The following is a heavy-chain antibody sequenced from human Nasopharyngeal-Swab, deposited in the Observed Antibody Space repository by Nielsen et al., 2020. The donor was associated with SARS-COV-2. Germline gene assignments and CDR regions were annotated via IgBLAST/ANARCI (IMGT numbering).Heavy chain of an antibody. CDR2: VVPEDGEP. D-gene: IGHD3-3*01. CDR3: ASEGSGVFGVVIYAFDL. Sequence: GESLKISCKVSGYTLTVLPIHWVRQAPGKGLEWMGTVVPEDGEPIYAQNFQGRVTMTEDTSTYTAYLELSSLRSEDTAVYYCASEGSGVFGVVIYAFDLWGPGTLVTVSS. J-gene: IGHJ3*01. CDR1: GYTLTVLP. V-gene: IGHV1-24*01.